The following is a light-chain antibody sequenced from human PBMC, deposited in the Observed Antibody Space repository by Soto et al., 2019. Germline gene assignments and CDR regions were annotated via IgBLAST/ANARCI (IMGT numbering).Light chain of an antibody. Sequence: EIVMTQSSATLSVSPGERATLSCRASQGIGSTLAWYQQKPGQTPRLLIYGASTRATGVPARFSGSGSGTEFTLTTNSLQSEDFAVYYCQRYNNWPLTFGGGTKV. V-gene: IGKV3-15*01. CDR1: QGIGST. CDR2: GAS. CDR3: QRYNNWPLT. J-gene: IGKJ4*02.